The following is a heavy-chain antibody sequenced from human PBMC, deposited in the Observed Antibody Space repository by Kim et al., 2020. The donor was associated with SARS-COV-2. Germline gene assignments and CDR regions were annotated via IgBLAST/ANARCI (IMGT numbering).Heavy chain of an antibody. CDR3: ARHQLLWFGEVDYYYYAMDV. CDR2: IYYSGSP. D-gene: IGHD3-10*01. Sequence: SETLSLTCTVSGGSISSSSYYWGWIRQPPGKGLEWIGSIYYSGSPYYNPSLKSRVTISVDTSKNQYSLKLSSVTAAATAVYYCARHQLLWFGEVDYYYYAMDVWGQGTTVTVSS. V-gene: IGHV4-39*01. CDR1: GGSISSSSYY. J-gene: IGHJ6*02.